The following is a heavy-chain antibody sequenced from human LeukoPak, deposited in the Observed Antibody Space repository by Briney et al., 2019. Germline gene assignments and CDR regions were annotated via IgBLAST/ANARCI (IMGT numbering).Heavy chain of an antibody. Sequence: SETLSLTCTVYGGSFSGYYWSWIRQPPGKGLEWIGEINYSGSTNYNPSLKSRVTISVDTSKNQFSLKLSSVTAADTAVYYCARRSARRWSGWYVYYFDYWGQGTLVTVSS. CDR3: ARRSARRWSGWYVYYFDY. CDR2: INYSGST. J-gene: IGHJ4*02. V-gene: IGHV4-34*01. D-gene: IGHD6-19*01. CDR1: GGSFSGYY.